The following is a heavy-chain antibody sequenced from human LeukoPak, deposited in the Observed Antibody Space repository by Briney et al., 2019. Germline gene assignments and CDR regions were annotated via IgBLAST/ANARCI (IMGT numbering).Heavy chain of an antibody. V-gene: IGHV4-59*01. D-gene: IGHD6-13*01. CDR1: GGPLTSYY. J-gene: IGHJ4*02. CDR2: IYYRGST. Sequence: SETLSLTCAVSGGPLTSYYWSWIRQPPGKGLEWIGFIYYRGSTNYNPSLESRVTISVDTSKNRFSLKLSSVTAADTAVYYCARGGHSSSWYHPFFDYWGQGTLVTVSS. CDR3: ARGGHSSSWYHPFFDY.